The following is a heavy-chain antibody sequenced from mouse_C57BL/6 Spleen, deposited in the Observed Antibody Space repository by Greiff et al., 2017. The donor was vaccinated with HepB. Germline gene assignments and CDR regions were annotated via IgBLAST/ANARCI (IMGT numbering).Heavy chain of an antibody. D-gene: IGHD2-4*01. CDR3: TRSFGDYHYFDY. Sequence: VKLVESGAELVRPGASVTLSCKASGYTFTDYEMHWVKQTPVHGLEWIGAIDPETGGTAYNQKFKGKAILTADKSSSTAYMELRSLTSEDSAVYYCTRSFGDYHYFDYWGQGTTLTVSS. CDR1: GYTFTDYE. J-gene: IGHJ2*01. V-gene: IGHV1-15*01. CDR2: IDPETGGT.